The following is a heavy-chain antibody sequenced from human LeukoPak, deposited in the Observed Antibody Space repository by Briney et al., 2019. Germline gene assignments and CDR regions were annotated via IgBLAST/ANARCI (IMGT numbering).Heavy chain of an antibody. D-gene: IGHD2-15*01. J-gene: IGHJ4*01. CDR3: ARYYCGGGRCHYFDY. Sequence: GAPVKVSCKASGYTFSGYYMHSVRQAPGQGLEWMGGINPNSGGTNYAQKFQGRVTMTRDTSISTAYMELNRLRSDDTAVYYCARYYCGGGRCHYFDYWGHGTLCTVSS. V-gene: IGHV1-2*02. CDR1: GYTFSGYY. CDR2: INPNSGGT.